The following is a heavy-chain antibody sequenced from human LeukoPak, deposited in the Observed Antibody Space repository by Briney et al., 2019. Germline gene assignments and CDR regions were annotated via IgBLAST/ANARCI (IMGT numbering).Heavy chain of an antibody. Sequence: SETLSLTCAVYGGSFSGYYWSWIRQPPGKGLEWIGEINHSGSTNYNPSLKSRVTISVDTSKNQISLKLSSVTAADTAVYYCARGLSHPIVAYDYWGQGTLVTVSS. CDR2: INHSGST. V-gene: IGHV4-34*01. D-gene: IGHD2/OR15-2a*01. J-gene: IGHJ4*02. CDR1: GGSFSGYY. CDR3: ARGLSHPIVAYDY.